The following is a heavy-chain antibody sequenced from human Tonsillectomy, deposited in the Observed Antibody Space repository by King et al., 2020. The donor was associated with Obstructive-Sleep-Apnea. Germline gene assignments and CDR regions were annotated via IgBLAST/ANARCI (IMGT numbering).Heavy chain of an antibody. D-gene: IGHD6-13*01. CDR1: GFTFSSYG. CDR2: ISDDGSNN. J-gene: IGHJ1*01. Sequence: QLVQSGGGVVQPGRSLRLSCAASGFTFSSYGMHWVRQAPGKGLEWVAFISDDGSNNHYVDSVKGRFTISRDNSKNTLYLQMNSLRAEDTAVYYCAKGSSSRWYTYFQHWGQGTLVTGSS. CDR3: AKGSSSRWYTYFQH. V-gene: IGHV3-30*18.